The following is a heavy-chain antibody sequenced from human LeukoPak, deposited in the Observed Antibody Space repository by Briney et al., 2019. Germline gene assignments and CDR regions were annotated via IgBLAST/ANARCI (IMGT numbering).Heavy chain of an antibody. CDR2: IYYSGST. D-gene: IGHD4-17*01. CDR1: GGSISSSSYY. CDR3: ARLSTTVTTRFDY. Sequence: SETLSLTCTVSGGSISSSSYYWGWIRQPPGKGLEWIGSIYYSGSTNYNPSLKSRVTISVDTSKNQFSLKLSSVTAADTAVYYCARLSTTVTTRFDYWGQGTLVTVSS. V-gene: IGHV4-39*07. J-gene: IGHJ4*02.